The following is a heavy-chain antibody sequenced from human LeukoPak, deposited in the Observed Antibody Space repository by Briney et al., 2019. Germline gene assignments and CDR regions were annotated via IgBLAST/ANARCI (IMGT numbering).Heavy chain of an antibody. Sequence: SETLSLTCTVSGGSISNYYWTWIRQPPGKGLEWIGYIYYSGSTNHSPSLKSRVTMSVDTSKNQFSLKLTSVTAADTAIYFCAKSPRTVTTIFDYWGQGTLVTVSS. CDR2: IYYSGST. CDR1: GGSISNYY. D-gene: IGHD5-12*01. V-gene: IGHV4-59*01. J-gene: IGHJ4*02. CDR3: AKSPRTVTTIFDY.